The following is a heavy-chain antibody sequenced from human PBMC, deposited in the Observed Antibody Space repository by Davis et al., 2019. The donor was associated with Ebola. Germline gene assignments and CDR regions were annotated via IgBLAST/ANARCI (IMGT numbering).Heavy chain of an antibody. CDR3: ARGLEGPLRGVWFDP. V-gene: IGHV4-34*01. Sequence: PSETLSLTCAVYGGSFSGYYWSWIRQPPGKGLEWIGEINHSGSTNYNPSLKSRVTISVDTSKNQFSLKLSSVTAADTAVYYCARGLEGPLRGVWFDPWGQGTLVTVSS. CDR2: INHSGST. J-gene: IGHJ5*02. D-gene: IGHD3-10*01. CDR1: GGSFSGYY.